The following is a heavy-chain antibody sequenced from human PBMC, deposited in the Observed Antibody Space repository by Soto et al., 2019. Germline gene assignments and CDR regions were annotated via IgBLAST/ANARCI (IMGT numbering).Heavy chain of an antibody. V-gene: IGHV4-31*03. CDR1: GGSISSGGYY. J-gene: IGHJ6*02. CDR2: IYYSGST. Sequence: SETLSLTCTVSGGSISSGGYYWSWIRQHPGKGLEWIGYIYYSGSTYYNPSLKSRVTISVDTSKNQFSLKLSSVTAADTAVYYCARVGSLSVTAIHAPYYYYYGMDVWGQGTTVTVSS. D-gene: IGHD2-2*02. CDR3: ARVGSLSVTAIHAPYYYYYGMDV.